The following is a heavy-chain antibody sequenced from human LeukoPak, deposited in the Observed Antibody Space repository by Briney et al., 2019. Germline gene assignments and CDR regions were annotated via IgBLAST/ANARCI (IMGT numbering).Heavy chain of an antibody. V-gene: IGHV1-58*02. CDR3: AADSYYYDSSGYYHDFDY. D-gene: IGHD3-22*01. CDR2: IVVGSGNT. J-gene: IGHJ4*02. Sequence: ASVEVSCKASGFTFTSSAMQWVRQARGQRLEWIGWIVVGSGNTNYAQKFRERVTITRDMSTSTAYMELSSLRSEDTAVYYCAADSYYYDSSGYYHDFDYWGQGTLVTVSS. CDR1: GFTFTSSA.